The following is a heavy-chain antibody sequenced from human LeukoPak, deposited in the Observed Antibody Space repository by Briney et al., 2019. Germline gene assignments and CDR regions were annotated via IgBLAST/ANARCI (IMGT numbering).Heavy chain of an antibody. CDR3: ARTIGGGYDYDY. V-gene: IGHV4-61*02. CDR2: IYTSGST. CDR1: GGSISSGSYY. D-gene: IGHD5-12*01. J-gene: IGHJ4*02. Sequence: SETLSLTCTVSGGSISSGSYYWSWIRQPAGKGLEWIGRIYTSGSTNYNPSLKSRVTISVDTSKNQFSLKLSSVTAADMAVYYCARTIGGGYDYDYWGQGTLVTVSS.